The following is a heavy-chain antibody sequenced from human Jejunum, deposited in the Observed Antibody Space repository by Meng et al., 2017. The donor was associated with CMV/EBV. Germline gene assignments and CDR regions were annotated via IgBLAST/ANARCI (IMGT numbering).Heavy chain of an antibody. CDR2: FYTSGST. J-gene: IGHJ4*02. CDR3: TRDNLSGSYYFDY. D-gene: IGHD1-26*01. V-gene: IGHV4-4*07. Sequence: QVQLQESGPGLVKPSETLSLTCTVSGDSISSYYWSWIRQPAGKGLEWIGRFYTSGSTNYIPSLKSRVTMSVDTSKNQFSLKLSSVTAADTAVYYCTRDNLSGSYYFDYWGQGTLVTVSS. CDR1: GDSISSYY.